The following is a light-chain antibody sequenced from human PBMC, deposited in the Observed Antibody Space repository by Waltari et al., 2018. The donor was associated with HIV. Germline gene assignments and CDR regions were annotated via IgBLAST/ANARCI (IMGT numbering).Light chain of an antibody. CDR1: RSAVGGFTL. Sequence: QSALTQPAYVSGSPGQSITLSCTGTRSAVGGFTLVSWYQQHPGKAPKLMIYEVSKRPSGVSNRFSGSKSGNTASLTISGLQAEHDADYYCCAYAGSTTYVIFGGGTKLTVL. V-gene: IGLV2-23*02. J-gene: IGLJ2*01. CDR2: EVS. CDR3: CAYAGSTTYVI.